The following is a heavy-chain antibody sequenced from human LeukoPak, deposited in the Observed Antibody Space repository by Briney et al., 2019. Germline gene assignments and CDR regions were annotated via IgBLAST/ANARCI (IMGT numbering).Heavy chain of an antibody. CDR2: INHSGST. CDR3: ARGDYYGSGSYNWFDP. Sequence: SETLSLTCAVYGGSFSGYYWSWIRQPPGKGLKWIGEINHSGSTNYNPSLKSRVTISVDTSKNQFSLKLSSVTAADTAVYYCARGDYYGSGSYNWFDPWGQGTLVTVSS. CDR1: GGSFSGYY. D-gene: IGHD3-10*01. J-gene: IGHJ5*02. V-gene: IGHV4-34*01.